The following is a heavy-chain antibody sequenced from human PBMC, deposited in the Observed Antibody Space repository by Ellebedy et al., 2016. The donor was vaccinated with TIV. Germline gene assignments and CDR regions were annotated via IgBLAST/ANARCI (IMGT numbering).Heavy chain of an antibody. Sequence: GESLKISCAASGFPFSSYPMNWVRQAPGKGLEWVSALSDPGGSTYYADPVKGRFTISRDNSKNTLYLQMNSLRAEDTTVYFCGTVATTFDYWGQGTLVTVSS. CDR3: GTVATTFDY. D-gene: IGHD5-24*01. CDR1: GFPFSSYP. V-gene: IGHV3-23*01. J-gene: IGHJ4*02. CDR2: LSDPGGST.